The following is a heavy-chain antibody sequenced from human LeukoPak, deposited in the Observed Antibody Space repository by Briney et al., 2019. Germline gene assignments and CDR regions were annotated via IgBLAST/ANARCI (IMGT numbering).Heavy chain of an antibody. CDR2: IYYSGST. D-gene: IGHD2-2*01. CDR1: GGSISSYY. V-gene: IGHV4-59*01. CDR3: ARGYCSSSNCQYGDY. J-gene: IGHJ4*02. Sequence: SETLSLTCTVSGGSISSYYWSWIRQPPGKGLEWIGYIYYSGSTNYNPSLRSRVTISVDTSKNQFSLNLKYVTAADTAVYYCARGYCSSSNCQYGDYWGQGTLVTVSS.